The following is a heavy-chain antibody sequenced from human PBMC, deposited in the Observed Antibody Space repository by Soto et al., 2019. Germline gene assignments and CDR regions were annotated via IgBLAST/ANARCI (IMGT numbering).Heavy chain of an antibody. CDR2: IIPIFGTA. V-gene: IGHV1-69*13. J-gene: IGHJ4*02. D-gene: IGHD6-13*01. Sequence: SVKVSCKASGGTFSSYAISWVRQAPGQGLEWMGGIIPIFGTANYAQKFQGRVTITADESTSTAYMELSSLRSEDTAVYYCARDEAAAGQPYYFDYWGQGTLVTVSS. CDR1: GGTFSSYA. CDR3: ARDEAAAGQPYYFDY.